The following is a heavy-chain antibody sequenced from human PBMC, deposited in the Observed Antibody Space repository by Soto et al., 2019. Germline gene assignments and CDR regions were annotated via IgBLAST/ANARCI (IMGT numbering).Heavy chain of an antibody. J-gene: IGHJ4*02. Sequence: SETLSLTCAVYGGSFSGYYWSWIRQPPGKGLEWIGEISHSGSTNYNPSLKSRVTISVDTSKNQFSLKLSSVTAADTAVYYCARGLGITMIVVSKHFDYWGQGTLVTVSS. CDR2: ISHSGST. CDR3: ARGLGITMIVVSKHFDY. CDR1: GGSFSGYY. D-gene: IGHD3-22*01. V-gene: IGHV4-34*01.